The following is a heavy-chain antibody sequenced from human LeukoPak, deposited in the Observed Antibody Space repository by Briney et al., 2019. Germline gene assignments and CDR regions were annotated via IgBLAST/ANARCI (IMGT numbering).Heavy chain of an antibody. CDR1: GGSISSSSYY. CDR2: IYYGGST. J-gene: IGHJ4*02. D-gene: IGHD3-22*01. CDR3: ARYYYDSSNYYYGVDY. V-gene: IGHV4-39*07. Sequence: SETLSLTCTVSGGSISSSSYYWGWIRQPPGKGLEWIGTIYYGGSTYYNPSLKSRVTMAVDTSKNQFSLKLSSVTAADTAVYYCARYYYDSSNYYYGVDYWGQGTLVTVSS.